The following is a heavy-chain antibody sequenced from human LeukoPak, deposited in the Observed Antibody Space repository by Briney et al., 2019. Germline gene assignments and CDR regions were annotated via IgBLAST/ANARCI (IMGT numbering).Heavy chain of an antibody. CDR3: AKDQVSRPYLPDY. CDR1: GFTFSSYA. J-gene: IGHJ4*02. Sequence: GGSLRLSCAASGFTFSSYAMSWVRQAPGKGLEWVSAISGSGGSTYYADSVKGRFTISRDNSKDTLYLQMNSLRAEDTAVYYCAKDQVSRPYLPDYWGQGTLVTVSS. CDR2: ISGSGGST. V-gene: IGHV3-23*01.